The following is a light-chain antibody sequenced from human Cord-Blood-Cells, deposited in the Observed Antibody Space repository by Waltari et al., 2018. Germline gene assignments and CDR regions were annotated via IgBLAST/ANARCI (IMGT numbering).Light chain of an antibody. Sequence: EIVMTQSPATLSVSPGERATLSCRASQSVSSNLAWYQQKPGQAPRLLIYGASTRATGIPARFSGSGSGTEFTHSISNLQSEDFAVYYCQQYNNWWTFSQGTKVEI. CDR1: QSVSSN. CDR3: QQYNNWWT. J-gene: IGKJ1*01. V-gene: IGKV3-15*01. CDR2: GAS.